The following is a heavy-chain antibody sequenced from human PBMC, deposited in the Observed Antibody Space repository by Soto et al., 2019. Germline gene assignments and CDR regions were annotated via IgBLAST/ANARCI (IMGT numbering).Heavy chain of an antibody. V-gene: IGHV1-46*01. J-gene: IGHJ6*02. CDR3: ARDTQYFIVVVPAAMHYGMDV. CDR1: GYTFTSYY. Sequence: ASVKVSCKASGYTFTSYYMHWVRQAPGQGLGWMGIINPSGGSTSYAQKFQGRVTMTRDTSTSTVYMELSSLRSEDTAVYYCARDTQYFIVVVPAAMHYGMDVWGQGTTVTVSS. D-gene: IGHD2-2*01. CDR2: INPSGGST.